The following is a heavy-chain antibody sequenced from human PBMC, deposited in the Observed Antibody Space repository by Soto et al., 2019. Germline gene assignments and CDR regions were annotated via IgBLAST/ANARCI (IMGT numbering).Heavy chain of an antibody. D-gene: IGHD4-17*01. CDR2: IYWDDDK. CDR3: AQLPGTVTPGY. Sequence: QITLKESGPTLVKPTQTLTLTCTFSGFSLSTSGVGVGWIRQPPGKALEWLGLIYWDDDKRYSPSLKSRLTSTKDTSKNQVVRTMTNMDPVDTATYYCAQLPGTVTPGYWGQGTLVTVSS. CDR1: GFSLSTSGVG. J-gene: IGHJ4*02. V-gene: IGHV2-5*02.